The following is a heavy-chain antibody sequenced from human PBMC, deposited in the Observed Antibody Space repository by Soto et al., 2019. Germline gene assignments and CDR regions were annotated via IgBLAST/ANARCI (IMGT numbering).Heavy chain of an antibody. CDR3: ARDQSPSSGWPGMDV. J-gene: IGHJ6*02. Sequence: GASVKVSCKASGCTFTDYYMHWVRQAPVQGLEWMVWLNPNSGGTNYAQKFQGRVTMTRDTSISTAYMQLNRLRSDDTAVYYCARDQSPSSGWPGMDVWGQGTTVTDSS. CDR2: LNPNSGGT. V-gene: IGHV1-2*02. D-gene: IGHD6-19*01. CDR1: GCTFTDYY.